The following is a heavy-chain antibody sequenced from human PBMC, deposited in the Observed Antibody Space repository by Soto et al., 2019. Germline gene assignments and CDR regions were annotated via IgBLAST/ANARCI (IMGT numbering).Heavy chain of an antibody. V-gene: IGHV3-33*01. Sequence: QGQLVESGGGVVQPGRSLRLSCAASGFTFNNYGMHWVRQAPGKGLEWLAVIWNDGSNNYYANSVKGRFTISRDNSKNTLYLQMIRLRAEDTAVYYCARRQIPPPTRGAANARGGMDVWGQGTTVTVSS. CDR3: ARRQIPPPTRGAANARGGMDV. CDR2: IWNDGSNN. J-gene: IGHJ6*02. CDR1: GFTFNNYG. D-gene: IGHD6-13*01.